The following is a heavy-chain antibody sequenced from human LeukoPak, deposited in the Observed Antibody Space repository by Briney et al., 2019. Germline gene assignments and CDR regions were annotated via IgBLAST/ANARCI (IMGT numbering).Heavy chain of an antibody. CDR3: ARASVTYYYYYYMDV. CDR2: IHYSGST. D-gene: IGHD4-11*01. V-gene: IGHV4-59*01. CDR1: GGSITNYY. J-gene: IGHJ6*03. Sequence: SETLSLTCTVSGGSITNYYWTWIRQPPGKGLEWIGYIHYSGSTNYNPSLKSRVAISVDTSKNQFSLKLSSVTAADTAVYYCARASVTYYYYYYMDVWGKGTTVTVSS.